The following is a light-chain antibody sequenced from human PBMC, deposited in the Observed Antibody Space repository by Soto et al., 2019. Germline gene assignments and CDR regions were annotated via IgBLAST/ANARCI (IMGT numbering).Light chain of an antibody. V-gene: IGKV1-39*01. CDR1: QGIRTY. CDR3: QQSYSTTWT. J-gene: IGKJ1*01. CDR2: AAS. Sequence: DIQMTQSPSSLSASVGDRATITCRESQGIRTYLNWSQQKQGKAPKLXIYAASSLQSGVPSRFSGSGSETDFTLTVSSLQPEDFATYSCQQSYSTTWTFGQGTKVDIK.